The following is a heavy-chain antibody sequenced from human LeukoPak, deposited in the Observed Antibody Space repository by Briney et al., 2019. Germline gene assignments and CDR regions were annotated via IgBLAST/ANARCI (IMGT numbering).Heavy chain of an antibody. Sequence: ASVKVSCKASGYTFTGYYMHWVRQAPGQGLEWMGWINPNSGGTNYAQKFQGRATMTRDTSISTAYMELSRLRSDDTAVYYCAMGSGKRWNDVMDYWGQGTLVTVSS. CDR1: GYTFTGYY. CDR2: INPNSGGT. V-gene: IGHV1-2*02. CDR3: AMGSGKRWNDVMDY. D-gene: IGHD1-1*01. J-gene: IGHJ4*02.